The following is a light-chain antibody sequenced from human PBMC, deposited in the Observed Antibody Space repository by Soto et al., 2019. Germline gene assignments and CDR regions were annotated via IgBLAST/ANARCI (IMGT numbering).Light chain of an antibody. CDR2: WAS. CDR3: QQYYTTPT. J-gene: IGKJ4*01. V-gene: IGKV4-1*01. Sequence: DIVMTQSPDSLAVSLGERATINCKSSQSVLYSSNNKNYLAWYQHKPGQPPKLLIHWASTRESGVPDRFSGSGSGTDFTLTISSLQAEDVAIYYCQQYYTTPTFGGGTKVEIK. CDR1: QSVLYSSNNKNY.